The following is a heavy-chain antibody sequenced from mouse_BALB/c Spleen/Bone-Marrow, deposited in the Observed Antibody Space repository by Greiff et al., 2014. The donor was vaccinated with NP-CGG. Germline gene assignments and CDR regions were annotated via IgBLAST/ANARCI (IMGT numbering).Heavy chain of an antibody. Sequence: VQLQQSGAELMKPGASVKISCKATGYTFSSYWIGWVKQRPGHGLEWIGEILPGSGSTNYNEKFKGKATFTADTSSNTAYMQLSSLTSEDSAVYYCARSDGYYYAMDYWGQGTSVTVSS. V-gene: IGHV1-9*01. CDR1: GYTFSSYW. CDR3: ARSDGYYYAMDY. D-gene: IGHD2-3*01. J-gene: IGHJ4*01. CDR2: ILPGSGST.